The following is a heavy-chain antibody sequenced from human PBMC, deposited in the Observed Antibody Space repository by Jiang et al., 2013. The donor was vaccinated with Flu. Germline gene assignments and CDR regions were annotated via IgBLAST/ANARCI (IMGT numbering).Heavy chain of an antibody. CDR3: ARDLRSASYSAGGY. V-gene: IGHV1-18*01. CDR1: G. CDR2: ISGYTGNT. Sequence: GINWVRQAPGQGLEWMGWISGYTGNTNYAQKLQGRVTMTTDTSTSTAYMELRSLRSDDTAVYYCARDLRSASYSAGGYWGQGTLVTVSS. J-gene: IGHJ4*02. D-gene: IGHD3-10*01.